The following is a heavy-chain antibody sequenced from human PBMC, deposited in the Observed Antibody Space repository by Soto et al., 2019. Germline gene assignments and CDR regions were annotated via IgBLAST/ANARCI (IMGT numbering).Heavy chain of an antibody. CDR1: GGSITSYY. Sequence: SETLSLTCSVSGGSITSYYWSWIRQPPGKGLEWIGYIFYSGSTNYNPSLKSRVTISVDTSKNQFSLKLSSVTAADTAVYYCARQATHDYYESSSDDAFDIWGQGTMVTVSS. V-gene: IGHV4-59*01. CDR3: ARQATHDYYESSSDDAFDI. CDR2: IFYSGST. J-gene: IGHJ3*02. D-gene: IGHD3-22*01.